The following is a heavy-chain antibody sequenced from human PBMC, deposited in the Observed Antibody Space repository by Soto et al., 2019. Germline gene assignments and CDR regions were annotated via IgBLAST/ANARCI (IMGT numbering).Heavy chain of an antibody. J-gene: IGHJ4*02. CDR3: ARDFAYFDS. Sequence: PSETLSLTCTVSDGSISNYYWSWIRQHPGKGLEWIGYIYSNGDTYYNPSLKSRVTISVDTSKNQFSLNLDSVTAADTAVYFCARDFAYFDSWGQGTLVTVSS. CDR2: IYSNGDT. D-gene: IGHD3-3*01. V-gene: IGHV4-59*01. CDR1: DGSISNYY.